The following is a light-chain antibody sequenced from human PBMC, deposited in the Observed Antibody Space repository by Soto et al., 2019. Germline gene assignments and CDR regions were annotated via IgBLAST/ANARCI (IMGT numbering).Light chain of an antibody. CDR3: QSYDSSLSGYV. V-gene: IGLV1-40*01. CDR2: ENN. CDR1: SSNIGAGYE. Sequence: QSVLTQPPSVSGAPGQRVTISCTGSSSNIGAGYEAHWYQQVPGTAPKLLIYENNNRPSGVPDRFSGSTSGTSASLAITGLQAEDEAEYYCQSYDSSLSGYVFGTGTKVTVL. J-gene: IGLJ1*01.